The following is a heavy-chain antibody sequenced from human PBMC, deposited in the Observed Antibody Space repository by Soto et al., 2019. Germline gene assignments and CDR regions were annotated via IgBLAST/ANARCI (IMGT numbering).Heavy chain of an antibody. CDR1: GISTSSYW. V-gene: IGHV3-7*03. D-gene: IGHD5-18*01. CDR3: VSGYHSDY. Sequence: GGSLRLSCAASGISTSSYWMGWVRQAPGRGLEWVASIKNDGSEKYYMDSLKGRFTISRDNALNSLYLQMNSLRAEDTAVYFCVSGYHSDYWGQGTLVTVSS. CDR2: IKNDGSEK. J-gene: IGHJ4*02.